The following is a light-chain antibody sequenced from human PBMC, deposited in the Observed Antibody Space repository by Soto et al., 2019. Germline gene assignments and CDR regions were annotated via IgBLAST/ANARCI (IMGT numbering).Light chain of an antibody. CDR3: SSYTSSSTLNYV. Sequence: QSVLAQPASVSGSPGPSITISCTGTSSDVGGYNYVSWYQQHPGKAPKLMIYDVSNRPSGVSNRFSGSKSGNTASLTISGLQAEDEADYYCSSYTSSSTLNYVFGTGTKVTGL. CDR1: SSDVGGYNY. J-gene: IGLJ1*01. CDR2: DVS. V-gene: IGLV2-14*01.